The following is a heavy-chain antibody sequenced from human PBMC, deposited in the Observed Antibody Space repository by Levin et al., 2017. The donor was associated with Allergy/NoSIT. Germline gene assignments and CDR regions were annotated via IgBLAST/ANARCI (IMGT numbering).Heavy chain of an antibody. CDR1: GFTFSNAW. CDR2: IKSKTDGGTT. V-gene: IGHV3-15*01. J-gene: IGHJ6*02. Sequence: PGGSLRLSCAASGFTFSNAWMSWVRQAPGKGLEWVGRIKSKTDGGTTDYAAPVKGRFTISRDDSKNTLYLQMNSLKTEDTAVYYCTTGESSSWSNRDLWYYYYGMDVWGQGTTVTVSS. D-gene: IGHD6-13*01. CDR3: TTGESSSWSNRDLWYYYYGMDV.